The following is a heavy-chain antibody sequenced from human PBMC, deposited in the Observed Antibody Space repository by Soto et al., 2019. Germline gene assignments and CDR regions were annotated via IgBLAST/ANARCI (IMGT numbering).Heavy chain of an antibody. CDR2: INHSGST. Sequence: SETLSLTCAVYGGSFSGYYWSWIRQPPGKGLEWIGEINHSGSTNYNPSLKSRVTISVDTSKNQFSLKLSSVTAADTAVYYCARVGITMVRGPKSPFDYYYYYYMDVWGKGTTVTVSS. CDR3: ARVGITMVRGPKSPFDYYYYYYMDV. D-gene: IGHD3-10*01. J-gene: IGHJ6*03. CDR1: GGSFSGYY. V-gene: IGHV4-34*01.